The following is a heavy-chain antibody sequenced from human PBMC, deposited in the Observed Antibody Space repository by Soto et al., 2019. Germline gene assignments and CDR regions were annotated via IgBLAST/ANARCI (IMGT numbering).Heavy chain of an antibody. V-gene: IGHV3-15*07. Sequence: GGSLRLSCAASGFTFSNAWINWVRQTPGRGLEWVGRVKSKNDGGTTDFAAPVKGRFAISRDDSKNMVYLEMNSLQTEDTAMYYCTTDDYSTTIPDRFDYWGQGTLVTVSS. CDR1: GFTFSNAW. CDR3: TTDDYSTTIPDRFDY. CDR2: VKSKNDGGTT. J-gene: IGHJ4*01. D-gene: IGHD2-2*01.